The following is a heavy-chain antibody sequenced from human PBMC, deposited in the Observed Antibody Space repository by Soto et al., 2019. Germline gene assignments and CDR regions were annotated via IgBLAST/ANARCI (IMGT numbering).Heavy chain of an antibody. J-gene: IGHJ4*02. CDR1: GYSFSTYW. CDR3: ARDWAAAGPFDY. V-gene: IGHV5-51*01. D-gene: IGHD6-13*01. CDR2: IYPGDSDT. Sequence: GESLKISCKGSGYSFSTYWIGWVRQMPGKGLEWMGIIYPGDSDTRYSPSFQGQVTISADKSISTAYLQWSSLKASDTAVYYCARDWAAAGPFDYWGQGTLVTVSS.